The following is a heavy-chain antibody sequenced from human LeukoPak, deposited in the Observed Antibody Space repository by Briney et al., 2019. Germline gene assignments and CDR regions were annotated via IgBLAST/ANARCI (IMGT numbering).Heavy chain of an antibody. V-gene: IGHV4-39*07. Sequence: SETLSLTCTVSGGSISSSSYYWGWIRQPPGKGLEWIGSIYYSGSTYYNPSLKSRVTISVDTSKNQFSLKLSSVTAEDTAVYYCARSPDYYDSSGYCVSDYWGQGTLVTVSS. D-gene: IGHD3-22*01. J-gene: IGHJ4*02. CDR1: GGSISSSSYY. CDR3: ARSPDYYDSSGYCVSDY. CDR2: IYYSGST.